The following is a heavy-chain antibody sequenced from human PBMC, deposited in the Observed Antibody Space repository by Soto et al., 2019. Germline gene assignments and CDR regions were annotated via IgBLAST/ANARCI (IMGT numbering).Heavy chain of an antibody. CDR1: GFTFSKFA. J-gene: IGHJ4*02. CDR3: AKDLDSTHDFEEQGR. D-gene: IGHD3-22*01. Sequence: EVQLLESGGGLVQPGESLRLSCATSGFTFSKFAMSWVRQAPGKGLEWIALISILDVAHYAESVMGRFTISRDNSKNMVFLQMNSLRVEDTAIYYCAKDLDSTHDFEEQGRWCQGTPVTVSS. V-gene: IGHV3-23*01. CDR2: ISILDVA.